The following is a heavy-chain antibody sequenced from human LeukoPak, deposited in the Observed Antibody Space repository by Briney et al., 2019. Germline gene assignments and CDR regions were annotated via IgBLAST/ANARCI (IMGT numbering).Heavy chain of an antibody. J-gene: IGHJ4*02. CDR2: IYTSGST. D-gene: IGHD2-15*01. Sequence: SQTLSLTCTVSGGSISSGSYYWSWIRQPAGKGLEWIGRIYTSGSTNYNPSLKSRVTISVDTSKNQFSLKLSSVTAADTAVYYCARGIATTLLYYFDYWGRGTLVTVSS. V-gene: IGHV4-61*02. CDR1: GGSISSGSYY. CDR3: ARGIATTLLYYFDY.